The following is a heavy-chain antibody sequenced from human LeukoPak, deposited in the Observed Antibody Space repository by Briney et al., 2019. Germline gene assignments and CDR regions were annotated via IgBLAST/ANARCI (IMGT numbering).Heavy chain of an antibody. V-gene: IGHV3-23*01. D-gene: IGHD2-2*01. CDR2: ISGSGGST. Sequence: GGSLRLSCAASGFTFSSYAMSWVRQAPGKGLEWVSAISGSGGSTYYADSVKGRFTISRDNSKNTLYLQMNSLRAEDTAVYYCAKYYARLIVVVPADKGYFDYWGQGTLVTVSS. J-gene: IGHJ4*02. CDR1: GFTFSSYA. CDR3: AKYYARLIVVVPADKGYFDY.